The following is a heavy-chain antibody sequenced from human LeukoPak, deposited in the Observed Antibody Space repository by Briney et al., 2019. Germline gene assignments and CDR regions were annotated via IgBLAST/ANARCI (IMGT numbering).Heavy chain of an antibody. Sequence: GGSLRLSCAASGFTFSSYAMTWVRQAPGKGLEWVSSIRGSGDSSYYADSVKGRFTISRDNSKSTLYLQMNGLRAEDTAIFYCAKSLFTSATGTGRAFHIWGQGTRVTVSS. D-gene: IGHD1-1*01. V-gene: IGHV3-23*01. CDR3: AKSLFTSATGTGRAFHI. CDR1: GFTFSSYA. J-gene: IGHJ3*02. CDR2: IRGSGDSS.